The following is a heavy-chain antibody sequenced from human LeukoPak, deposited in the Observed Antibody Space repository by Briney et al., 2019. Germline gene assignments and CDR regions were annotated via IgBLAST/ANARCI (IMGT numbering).Heavy chain of an antibody. Sequence: SVKVSCKASGGTFSSYAISWVRQAPGQGLEWMGGIIPIFGTANYAQKFQGRVTITTDESTSTAYMELSSLRSEDTAVYYCARGRVPELSYYYYGMDVWGQGTTVTVSS. D-gene: IGHD5-24*01. CDR3: ARGRVPELSYYYYGMDV. CDR2: IIPIFGTA. CDR1: GGTFSSYA. V-gene: IGHV1-69*05. J-gene: IGHJ6*02.